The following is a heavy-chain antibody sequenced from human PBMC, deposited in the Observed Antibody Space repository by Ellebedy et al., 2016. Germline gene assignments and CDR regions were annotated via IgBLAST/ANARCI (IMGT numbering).Heavy chain of an antibody. CDR3: RPGHYANL. CDR2: ISAGGETT. J-gene: IGHJ5*02. Sequence: GESLKISXAASGFTFSNFFMTWVRRAPGKGLEWVATISAGGETTYLADSVRGRFTVSRDNSKYILYLHMKNLRADDTAVYYCRPGHYANLWGHGTLVTVSS. CDR1: GFTFSNFF. D-gene: IGHD4-17*01. V-gene: IGHV3-23*01.